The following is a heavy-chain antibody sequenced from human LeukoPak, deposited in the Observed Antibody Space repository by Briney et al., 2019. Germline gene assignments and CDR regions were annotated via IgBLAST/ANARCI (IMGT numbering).Heavy chain of an antibody. D-gene: IGHD3-9*01. CDR2: IRSKAYGGTT. CDR1: GFTFGDYA. Sequence: PGGSLRLSCTASGFTFGDYAMSWFRQAPGKGLEWVGFIRSKAYGGTTEYAASVKGRFTISRDDSKSIAYLQMNSLKTEDTAVYYCTRGPSPYYDILTGPTDFDYWGQGTLVTVSS. V-gene: IGHV3-49*03. CDR3: TRGPSPYYDILTGPTDFDY. J-gene: IGHJ4*02.